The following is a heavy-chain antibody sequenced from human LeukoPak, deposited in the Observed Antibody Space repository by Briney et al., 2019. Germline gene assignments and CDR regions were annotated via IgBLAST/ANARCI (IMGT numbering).Heavy chain of an antibody. V-gene: IGHV3-7*03. CDR1: GFIFSNYW. Sequence: GGSLRLSCAASGFIFSNYWMNWVRQAPGKGLEWVANIKQDGSEKYYVDSVKGRFTISRDNSKNTLYLQMNNLRAEDTAVYYCARDSSLAMAGTLDYWGQGSLVTVSS. CDR2: IKQDGSEK. D-gene: IGHD6-19*01. CDR3: ARDSSLAMAGTLDY. J-gene: IGHJ4*02.